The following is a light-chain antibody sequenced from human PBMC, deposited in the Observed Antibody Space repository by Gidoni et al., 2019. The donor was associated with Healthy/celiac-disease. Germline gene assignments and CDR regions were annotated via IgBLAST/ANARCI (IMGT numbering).Light chain of an antibody. CDR3: QQGFT. V-gene: IGKV3-11*01. CDR1: QSVSSY. Sequence: EIVLTQSPATLSLSPGERATLSCRASQSVSSYLAWYQQKPGQAPRLLIYDASNRATGIPARFSGSGSGTDFTLTISSPEPEDFAVYYCQQGFTFGPGTKVDIK. CDR2: DAS. J-gene: IGKJ3*01.